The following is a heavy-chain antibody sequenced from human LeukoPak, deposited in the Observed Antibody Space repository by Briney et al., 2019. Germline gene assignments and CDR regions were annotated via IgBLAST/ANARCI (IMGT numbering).Heavy chain of an antibody. V-gene: IGHV3-66*01. D-gene: IGHD3-16*01. Sequence: SGGSVRLSCAASGFTVSTNYVSWVRQAPGKGLEWVSVIYRHGGTAYADSVQGRFSISRGNSKNTVDLQMNSLRAEDTAVYYCARDVIYASEIYSYGDSWGQGTLVTVSS. CDR1: GFTVSTNY. J-gene: IGHJ4*02. CDR3: ARDVIYASEIYSYGDS. CDR2: IYRHGGT.